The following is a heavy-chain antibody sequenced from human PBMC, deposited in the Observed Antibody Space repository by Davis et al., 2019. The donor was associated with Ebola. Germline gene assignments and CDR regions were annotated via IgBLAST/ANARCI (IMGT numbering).Heavy chain of an antibody. Sequence: WESLKISCMGSGYSFTSYWIAWVRQMPGKGLEWMGIIYPGDSDTRYSPSFQVQVTISADKSISTAYLQWSSLTASDTAMYYCARQRAVAGSYYMDVWGKGTTVTVSS. CDR1: GYSFTSYW. CDR2: IYPGDSDT. V-gene: IGHV5-51*01. D-gene: IGHD6-19*01. CDR3: ARQRAVAGSYYMDV. J-gene: IGHJ6*03.